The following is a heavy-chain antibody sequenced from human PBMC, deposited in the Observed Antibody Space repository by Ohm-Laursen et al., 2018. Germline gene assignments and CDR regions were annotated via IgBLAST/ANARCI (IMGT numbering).Heavy chain of an antibody. Sequence: SLRLSCAASGFTFSSYAMSWIRQAPGKGLEWVSYISSSGSTIYYADSVKGRFTISRDNAKNSLYLQMNSLRAEDTAVYYCARDGEMATMNYWGQGTLVTVSS. D-gene: IGHD5-24*01. CDR3: ARDGEMATMNY. CDR1: GFTFSSYA. CDR2: ISSSGSTI. V-gene: IGHV3-11*01. J-gene: IGHJ4*02.